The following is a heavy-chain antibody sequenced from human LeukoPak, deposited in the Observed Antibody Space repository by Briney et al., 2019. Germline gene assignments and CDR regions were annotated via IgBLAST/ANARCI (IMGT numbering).Heavy chain of an antibody. J-gene: IGHJ4*02. D-gene: IGHD3-3*01. CDR1: GFTLSSYA. CDR2: ISYDGSNK. V-gene: IGHV3-30*04. Sequence: GGSLRLSCAASGFTLSSYAMHWVRQAPGKGLEWVAVISYDGSNKYYADSVKGRFTISRDNSKNTLYLQMNSLRAEDTAVYYCARGPDSGFLEWLSPLDFDYWGQGTLVTVSS. CDR3: ARGPDSGFLEWLSPLDFDY.